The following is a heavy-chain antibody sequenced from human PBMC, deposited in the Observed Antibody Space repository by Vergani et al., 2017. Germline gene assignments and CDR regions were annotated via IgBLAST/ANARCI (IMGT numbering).Heavy chain of an antibody. CDR2: IIPILGIA. Sequence: QVQLVQSGAEVKKPGSSVKVSCKASGGTFSSYTISWVRQAPGQGLEWMGRIIPILGIANYAQKFQGRVTITADKSTSTAYMELSSLRSEDTAVYYCARSVRYCSSTSCYGRFDPWGQGTLVTVSS. CDR1: GGTFSSYT. V-gene: IGHV1-69*02. J-gene: IGHJ5*02. D-gene: IGHD2-2*01. CDR3: ARSVRYCSSTSCYGRFDP.